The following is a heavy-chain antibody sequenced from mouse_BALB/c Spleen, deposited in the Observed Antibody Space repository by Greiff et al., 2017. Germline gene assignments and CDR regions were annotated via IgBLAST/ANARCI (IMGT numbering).Heavy chain of an antibody. J-gene: IGHJ4*01. CDR2: INPDSSTI. Sequence: EVQLVESGGGLVQPGGSLKLSCAASGFDFSRYWMSWVRQAPGKGLEWIGEINPDSSTINYTPSLKDKFIISRDNAKNTLYLQMSKVRSEDTALYYCARLGVYRAYAMDYWGQGTSVTVSS. V-gene: IGHV4-1*02. CDR1: GFDFSRYW. D-gene: IGHD2-14*01. CDR3: ARLGVYRAYAMDY.